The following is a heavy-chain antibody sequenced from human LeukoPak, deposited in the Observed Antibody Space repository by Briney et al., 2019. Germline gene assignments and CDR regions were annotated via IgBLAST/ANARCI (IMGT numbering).Heavy chain of an antibody. Sequence: ASVKVSCKASGYTFTSHYMHWVRQAPGQGLEWMGIINPSGGSTSYAQKFQGRVTMTRDMSTSTVYMELSSLRSEDTAVYYCAREWELLRSAFDIWGQGTMVTVSS. CDR2: INPSGGST. V-gene: IGHV1-46*01. CDR3: AREWELLRSAFDI. J-gene: IGHJ3*02. D-gene: IGHD1-26*01. CDR1: GYTFTSHY.